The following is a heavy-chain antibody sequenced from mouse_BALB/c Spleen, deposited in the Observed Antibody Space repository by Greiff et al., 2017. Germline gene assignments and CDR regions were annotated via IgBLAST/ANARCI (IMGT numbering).Heavy chain of an antibody. D-gene: IGHD2-3*01. V-gene: IGHV1S81*02. Sequence: QVQLQQSGAELVKPGASVKLSCKASGYTFTSYWMHWVKQRPGQGLEWIGEINPSNGRTNYNEKFKSKATLTVDKSSSTAYMQLSSLTSEDSAVYYCARGVYDGYYKAHYFDYWGQGTTLTVSS. CDR3: ARGVYDGYYKAHYFDY. J-gene: IGHJ2*01. CDR2: INPSNGRT. CDR1: GYTFTSYW.